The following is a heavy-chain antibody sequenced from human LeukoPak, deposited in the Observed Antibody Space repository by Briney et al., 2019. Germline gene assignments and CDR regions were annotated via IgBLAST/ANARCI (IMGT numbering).Heavy chain of an antibody. CDR2: IYYSGST. CDR1: GYSISSSNW. CDR3: ARGRYCSGGSCYFRFDP. V-gene: IGHV4-28*03. J-gene: IGHJ5*02. D-gene: IGHD2-15*01. Sequence: SETLSLTCAVSGYSISSSNWWGWIRQPPGKGLEWIGYIYYSGSTNYNPSLKSRVTMSVDTSKNQFSLKLSSVTAADTAVYFCARGRYCSGGSCYFRFDPWGQGTLVTASS.